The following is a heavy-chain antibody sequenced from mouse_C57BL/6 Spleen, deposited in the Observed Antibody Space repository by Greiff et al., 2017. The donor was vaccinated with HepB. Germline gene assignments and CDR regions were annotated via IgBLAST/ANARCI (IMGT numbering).Heavy chain of an antibody. CDR2: IYPRDGST. CDR3: ARWGLYYDYGAMDY. Sequence: VQLVESGPELVKPGASVKLSCKASGYTFTSYDINWVKQRPGQGLEWIGWIYPRDGSTKYNEKFKGKATLTVDTSSSTAYMELHSLTSEDSAVYFCARWGLYYDYGAMDYWGQGTSVTVSS. D-gene: IGHD2-4*01. V-gene: IGHV1-85*01. J-gene: IGHJ4*01. CDR1: GYTFTSYD.